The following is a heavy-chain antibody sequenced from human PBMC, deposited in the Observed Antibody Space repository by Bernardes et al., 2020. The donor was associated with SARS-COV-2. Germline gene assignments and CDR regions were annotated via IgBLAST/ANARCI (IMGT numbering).Heavy chain of an antibody. CDR1: GYTFTDYN. Sequence: ASVKVSCKTSGYTFTDYNIHWVRQAPGQGFEWIGWINTNRGGPNRAPKFLDRVTMTRDTSTNTAYLELSNLRSDDTALYYCARDRSRIQTSGTRGWFDPWGQGTLITVSS. D-gene: IGHD6-13*01. CDR3: ARDRSRIQTSGTRGWFDP. CDR2: INTNRGGP. J-gene: IGHJ5*02. V-gene: IGHV1-2*02.